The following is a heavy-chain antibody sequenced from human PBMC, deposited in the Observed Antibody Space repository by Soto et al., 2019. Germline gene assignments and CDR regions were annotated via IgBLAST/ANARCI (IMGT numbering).Heavy chain of an antibody. CDR2: ISGSGGST. D-gene: IGHD2-2*01. V-gene: IGHV3-23*01. CDR3: AAQYCSSTSCYGWFDP. CDR1: GFTFSSYA. Sequence: GGSLRLSCAASGFTFSSYAMSWVRQAPGKGLEWVSAISGSGGSTYYADSVKGRFTISRDNSKNTLHLQMNSLRAEDTAVYYCAAQYCSSTSCYGWFDPWGQGTLVTVSS. J-gene: IGHJ5*02.